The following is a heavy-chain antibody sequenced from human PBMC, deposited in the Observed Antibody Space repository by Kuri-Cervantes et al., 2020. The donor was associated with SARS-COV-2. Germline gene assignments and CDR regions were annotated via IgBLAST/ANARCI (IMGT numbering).Heavy chain of an antibody. CDR1: GFTFSTFG. J-gene: IGHJ4*02. D-gene: IGHD2-8*01. V-gene: IGHV3-33*08. CDR2: LWEDGSNE. Sequence: GESQKISCAASGFTFSTFGMHWVRQAPGKGPEWVAGLWEDGSNEKYADSVKGRFSISRDNSKKMLYLQMNSLRDEDTAVYYCARAVYNSGFFDFWGQGTLVTVSS. CDR3: ARAVYNSGFFDF.